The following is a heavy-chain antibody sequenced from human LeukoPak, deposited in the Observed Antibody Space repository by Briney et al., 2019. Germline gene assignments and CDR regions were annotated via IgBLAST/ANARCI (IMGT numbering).Heavy chain of an antibody. J-gene: IGHJ1*01. Sequence: GGSLRLSCAASGFTFDNYAIHWVRQAPGKGLEWVSLISGDGGSTYYADSTKGRFTISRDNSKNSLYLQMNSLRTEDTALYYCARDSQEFFQHWGQGTLVTVSS. V-gene: IGHV3-43*02. CDR3: ARDSQEFFQH. CDR1: GFTFDNYA. CDR2: ISGDGGST.